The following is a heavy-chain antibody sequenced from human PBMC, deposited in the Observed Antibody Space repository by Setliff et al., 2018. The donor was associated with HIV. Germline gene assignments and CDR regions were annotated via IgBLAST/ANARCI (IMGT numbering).Heavy chain of an antibody. D-gene: IGHD3-10*01. J-gene: IGHJ6*02. V-gene: IGHV3-11*04. CDR1: GFTFSDYY. CDR3: ARYYGSGSYLVYYGMDV. Sequence: LRLSCAASGFTFSDYYLTWIRQAPGKGLEWVSYISNSGSTIYYADSVKGRFTISRDNAKNSLYLQMNSLRAEDTAVFYCARYYGSGSYLVYYGMDVWGQGTTVTVS. CDR2: ISNSGSTI.